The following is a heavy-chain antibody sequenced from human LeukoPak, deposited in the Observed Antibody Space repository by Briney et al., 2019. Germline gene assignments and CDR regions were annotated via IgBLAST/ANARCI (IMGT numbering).Heavy chain of an antibody. V-gene: IGHV1-46*01. Sequence: ASVKVSCKASGYTFTSYYMYWVRQAPGQGLEWMGINTPTGGSTRYAQKFQGRVTITRDTSASTVYMELSSLRSEDTAVYYCASDITVAGTGGVYWGQGTLVTVSS. D-gene: IGHD6-19*01. CDR2: NTPTGGST. CDR1: GYTFTSYY. CDR3: ASDITVAGTGGVY. J-gene: IGHJ4*02.